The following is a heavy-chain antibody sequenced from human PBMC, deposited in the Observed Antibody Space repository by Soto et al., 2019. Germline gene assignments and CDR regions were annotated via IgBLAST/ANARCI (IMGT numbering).Heavy chain of an antibody. CDR2: INPNSGGT. Sequence: ASVKVSCKASGYTFTGYYMHWVRQAPGQGLEWMGWINPNSGGTNYAQKFQGWVTMTRDTSISTAYMELSRLRSDDTAVYYCARDRSVSRGNYYYYYGMDVWGQGTTVTVSS. CDR1: GYTFTGYY. V-gene: IGHV1-2*04. J-gene: IGHJ6*02. D-gene: IGHD2-15*01. CDR3: ARDRSVSRGNYYYYYGMDV.